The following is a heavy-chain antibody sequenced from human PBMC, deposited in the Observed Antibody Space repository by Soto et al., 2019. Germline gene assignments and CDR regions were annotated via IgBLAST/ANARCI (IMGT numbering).Heavy chain of an antibody. CDR3: ARARRPSGDSWYYYYYMDV. J-gene: IGHJ6*03. CDR2: INHSGST. Sequence: SETLSLTCAVYGGSFSGYYWSWIRQPPGKGLEWIGEINHSGSTNYNPSLKSRVTISVDTSKNQFSLKLSSVTAADTAVYYCARARRPSGDSWYYYYYMDVWGKGTTVTVSS. CDR1: GGSFSGYY. D-gene: IGHD4-17*01. V-gene: IGHV4-34*01.